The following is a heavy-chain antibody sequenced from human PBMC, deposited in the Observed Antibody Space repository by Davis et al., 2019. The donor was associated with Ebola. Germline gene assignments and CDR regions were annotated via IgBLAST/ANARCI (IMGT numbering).Heavy chain of an antibody. V-gene: IGHV3-9*01. CDR2: ITLNSGTT. CDR3: AKDFFNDYGDYAYDYYYGMDV. J-gene: IGHJ6*02. D-gene: IGHD4-17*01. CDR1: GLTFDDYA. Sequence: SLKISCATSGLTFDDYAMHWFRQAPGKGLEWVSGITLNSGTTAYADSVKGRFTISRDNAKDSLYLQMNSLRTEDTAFYYCAKDFFNDYGDYAYDYYYGMDVWGHGTTVTVSS.